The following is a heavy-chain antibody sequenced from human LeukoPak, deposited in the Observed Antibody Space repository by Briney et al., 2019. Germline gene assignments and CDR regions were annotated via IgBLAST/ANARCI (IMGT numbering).Heavy chain of an antibody. CDR3: AKDRGVIVPAGMAT. CDR2: ISGSGGST. J-gene: IGHJ5*02. D-gene: IGHD2-2*01. CDR1: GFTFNNYA. V-gene: IGHV3-23*01. Sequence: GGSLRLSCAASGFTFNNYAMSWVRQAPGKGLEWVSVISGSGGSTYYADSVKGRFTISRDNSKNTLYLQMDSLRAEETAVYYCAKDRGVIVPAGMATWGQGTLVTVSS.